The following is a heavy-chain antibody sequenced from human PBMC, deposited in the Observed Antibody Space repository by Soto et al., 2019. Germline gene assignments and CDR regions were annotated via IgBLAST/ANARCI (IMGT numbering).Heavy chain of an antibody. CDR3: ARALLYCSSTSCYTNYYYYGMDV. V-gene: IGHV4-34*01. Sequence: LSLTCAVYGGSFIGYYWSWIRQPPGKGLEWSGEINHSGSTNYNPSLKSRVTISVDTSKNQFSLKLSSVTAADTAVYYCARALLYCSSTSCYTNYYYYGMDVWGQGTTVTVSS. CDR1: GGSFIGYY. J-gene: IGHJ6*02. D-gene: IGHD2-2*02. CDR2: INHSGST.